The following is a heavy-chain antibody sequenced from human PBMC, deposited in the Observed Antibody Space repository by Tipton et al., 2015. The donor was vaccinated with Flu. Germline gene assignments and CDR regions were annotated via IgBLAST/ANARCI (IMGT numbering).Heavy chain of an antibody. CDR3: AKDRDSGSYYFYAMDV. CDR2: ISWSSGNI. J-gene: IGHJ6*02. V-gene: IGHV3-9*01. D-gene: IGHD1-26*01. Sequence: SLRLSCEASGFTFDDYAMHWVRQAPGKGLEWVSGISWSSGNIGYADSVKGRFTISRDNARASLYLQMNSLSPEDTAVYYCAKDRDSGSYYFYAMDVGGQGTTVIVSS. CDR1: GFTFDDYA.